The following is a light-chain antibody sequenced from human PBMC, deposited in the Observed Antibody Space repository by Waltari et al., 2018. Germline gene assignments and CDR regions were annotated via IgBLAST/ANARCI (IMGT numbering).Light chain of an antibody. J-gene: IGLJ3*02. CDR2: GST. V-gene: IGLV1-40*01. Sequence: QSVLTQPPSVSGAPGQRVTLSCTGSGSNIVAGCALHWYQQLPRAAPKLLIYGSTSRPLGVPARFFGSTSGTSASLAITGLQAEDEADYYCQSYDTSLSVVFGGGTKLTVL. CDR1: GSNIVAGCA. CDR3: QSYDTSLSVV.